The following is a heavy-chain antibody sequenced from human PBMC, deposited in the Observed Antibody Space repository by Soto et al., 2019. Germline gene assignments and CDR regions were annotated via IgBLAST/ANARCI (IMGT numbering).Heavy chain of an antibody. J-gene: IGHJ2*01. Sequence: SGGSLILSCAASGFTFSSYAMTWVRQAPGKGLEWVSSISFSDGGTYYADSVKGRLTISRDNSKNTLFLQMNSLRVEDTAVYYCVKDDRILGRRYFDLWGRGTLVTVPQ. V-gene: IGHV3-23*01. CDR2: ISFSDGGT. CDR1: GFTFSSYA. CDR3: VKDDRILGRRYFDL. D-gene: IGHD2-15*01.